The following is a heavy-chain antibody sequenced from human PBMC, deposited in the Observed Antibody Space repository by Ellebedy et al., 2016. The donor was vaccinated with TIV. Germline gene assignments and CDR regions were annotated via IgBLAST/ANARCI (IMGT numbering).Heavy chain of an antibody. Sequence: ASVKVSCXASGYTFTGYYMHWVRQATGQGLEWMGWMNPNSGNTGYAQKFQGRVTMTRNTSISTAYMELSSLRSEDTAVYYCASSRGISEDAFDIWGQGTMVTVSS. D-gene: IGHD6-13*01. CDR3: ASSRGISEDAFDI. V-gene: IGHV1-8*02. J-gene: IGHJ3*02. CDR2: MNPNSGNT. CDR1: GYTFTGYY.